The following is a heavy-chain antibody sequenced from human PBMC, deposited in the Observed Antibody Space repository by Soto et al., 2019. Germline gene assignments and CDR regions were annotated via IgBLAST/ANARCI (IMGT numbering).Heavy chain of an antibody. Sequence: QVHLVQSGAEVKKPGSSVKVSCKASGGTFSSYPINWVRQAPGQGHEWMGGIIPFFGATHSAQKFQGRLTITADESTSTTYMELSSLRSEDTAVYYCASRPVMEVAQYGNWFDPWGQGTLVTVSS. D-gene: IGHD2-15*01. CDR1: GGTFSSYP. V-gene: IGHV1-69*01. CDR2: IIPFFGAT. CDR3: ASRPVMEVAQYGNWFDP. J-gene: IGHJ5*02.